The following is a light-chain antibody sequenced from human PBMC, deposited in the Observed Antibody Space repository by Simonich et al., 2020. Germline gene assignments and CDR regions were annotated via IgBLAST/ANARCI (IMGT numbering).Light chain of an antibody. CDR3: CSYAGSSTYVV. J-gene: IGLJ2*01. CDR2: EGS. Sequence: QSALTQPASVSGSPGQSITISCTGTSSDVGSYNLVSWYQQHPGKAPKLMIYEGSKRPSGVSNRVSGSKSGNTASRTISGLQAEDEADYYCCSYAGSSTYVVFGGGTKLTVL. CDR1: SSDVGSYNL. V-gene: IGLV2-23*01.